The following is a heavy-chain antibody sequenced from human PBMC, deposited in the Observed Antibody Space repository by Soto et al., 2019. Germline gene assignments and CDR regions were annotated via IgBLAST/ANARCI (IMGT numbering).Heavy chain of an antibody. Sequence: SETLSLTCTVSGGSISSYYWSWIRQPPGKGLEWIGYIYYSGSTNYNPSLKSRVTISVDTSKNQFSLKLSSVTAADTAVYYCARTGYSSSWYPYYYYGMDVWGQGTTVTVSS. CDR1: GGSISSYY. CDR2: IYYSGST. D-gene: IGHD6-13*01. V-gene: IGHV4-59*01. J-gene: IGHJ6*02. CDR3: ARTGYSSSWYPYYYYGMDV.